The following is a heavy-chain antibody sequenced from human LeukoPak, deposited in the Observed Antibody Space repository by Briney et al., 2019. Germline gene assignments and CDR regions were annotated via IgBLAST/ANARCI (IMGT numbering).Heavy chain of an antibody. CDR3: ASDYYDSSGYVSAGFDI. Sequence: GGSLRLSCAASGFTFSSYSMNWVRQAPGKGLEWVTSISSSSSYIYYADSVKGRFTISRDNAKNSLYLQMNSLRAEDTAVYYCASDYYDSSGYVSAGFDIWGQGTMVTVSS. J-gene: IGHJ3*02. CDR2: ISSSSSYI. CDR1: GFTFSSYS. V-gene: IGHV3-21*01. D-gene: IGHD3-22*01.